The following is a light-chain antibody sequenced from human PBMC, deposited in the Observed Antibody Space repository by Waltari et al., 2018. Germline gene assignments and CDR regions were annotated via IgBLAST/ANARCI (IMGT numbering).Light chain of an antibody. Sequence: DIQMTQSPSTLSASVGDKVTITCRSSQILTNWLAWSQQKPGKAPPLLIYEASTLESGVPSRFSGSGSGAEFTLTISSLQPDDFATYYCQMYTTYSQTFGGGTKVEMK. CDR1: QILTNW. CDR2: EAS. CDR3: QMYTTYSQT. J-gene: IGKJ4*01. V-gene: IGKV1-5*03.